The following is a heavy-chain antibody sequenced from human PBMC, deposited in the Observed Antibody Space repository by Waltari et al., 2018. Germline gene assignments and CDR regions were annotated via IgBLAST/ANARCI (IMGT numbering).Heavy chain of an antibody. D-gene: IGHD7-27*01. CDR1: GFIFSNDW. J-gene: IGHJ4*02. CDR2: ITQDGSEK. V-gene: IGHV3-7*04. Sequence: EVQLVESGGGLVQPGGSLRLSCAASGFIFSNDWMSWVRPAPGKGLEWVANITQDGSEKQDVDSVKGRFIISRDNAKNSLYLQMNSLRVEDTALYYWARGDNGNWDLGGQGTQVIVSS. CDR3: ARGDNGNWDL.